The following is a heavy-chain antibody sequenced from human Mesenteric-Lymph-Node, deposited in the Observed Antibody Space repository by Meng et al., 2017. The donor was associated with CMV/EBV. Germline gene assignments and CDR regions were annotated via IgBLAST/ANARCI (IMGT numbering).Heavy chain of an antibody. CDR3: AKMGDCSIGVCQYHYYGMDV. CDR2: ISGSGGMT. D-gene: IGHD2-8*01. V-gene: IGHV3-23*01. Sequence: GGSLRLSCAASGFTFSRNAISWVRQAPGKGLEWLSSISGSGGMTHYTDSVKGRFTISRDNSKNTLYLQMNTLRAEDTAVYYCAKMGDCSIGVCQYHYYGMDVWGHGTTVTVSS. J-gene: IGHJ6*02. CDR1: GFTFSRNA.